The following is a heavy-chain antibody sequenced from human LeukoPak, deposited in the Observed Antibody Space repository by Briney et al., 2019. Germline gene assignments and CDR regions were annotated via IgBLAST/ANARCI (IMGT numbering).Heavy chain of an antibody. Sequence: GGSLRLSCAASGFSVSSNFMSWVRQAPGKGLEWVSVIYSGGTTYYADSVKGRLTISRDNSKNTLYLQMNSLRAEDTAMYYCARDGYGNNYMDVWGKGTTVTVSS. CDR1: GFSVSSNF. CDR3: ARDGYGNNYMDV. V-gene: IGHV3-53*01. CDR2: IYSGGTT. D-gene: IGHD1/OR15-1a*01. J-gene: IGHJ6*03.